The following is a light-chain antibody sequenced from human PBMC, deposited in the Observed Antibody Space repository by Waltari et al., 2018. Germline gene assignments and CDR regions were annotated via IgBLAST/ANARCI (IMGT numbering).Light chain of an antibody. CDR2: DVT. CDR1: RIDAGGSAY. J-gene: IGLJ2*01. Sequence: QSALTQPRSVSGSPGQSVTIPCPGTRIDAGGSAYGPLYQHHPGKAPKLMICDVTKRPSGVPDRFSGSKSGNTASLTISGLQAEDEADYYCCSYAGSYTHVVFGGGTKLTVL. V-gene: IGLV2-11*01. CDR3: CSYAGSYTHVV.